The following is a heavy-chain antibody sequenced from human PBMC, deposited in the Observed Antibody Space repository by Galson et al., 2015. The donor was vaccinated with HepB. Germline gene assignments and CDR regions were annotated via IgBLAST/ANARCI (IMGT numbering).Heavy chain of an antibody. Sequence: ETLSLTCTVSGGSISSSSYYWGWIRQPPGKGLEWIGSIYYSGSTYYNPSLKSRVTISVDTSKNQFSLKLSSVTAADTAVYYCARQYGSSWYGGGTFDYWGQGTLVTVSS. CDR2: IYYSGST. D-gene: IGHD6-13*01. CDR3: ARQYGSSWYGGGTFDY. V-gene: IGHV4-39*01. J-gene: IGHJ4*02. CDR1: GGSISSSSYY.